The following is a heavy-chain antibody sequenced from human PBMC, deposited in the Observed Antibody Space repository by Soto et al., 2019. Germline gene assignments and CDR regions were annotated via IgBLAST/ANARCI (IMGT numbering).Heavy chain of an antibody. Sequence: SETLSLTCTVSGGSISSYYWSWTRQPPGKGLEWIGYIYYSGSTNYNPSLKSRVTISVDTSKNQFSLKLSSVTAADTAVYYCARAGIVATILDYWGQGTLVTAPQ. V-gene: IGHV4-59*01. J-gene: IGHJ4*02. D-gene: IGHD5-12*01. CDR2: IYYSGST. CDR3: ARAGIVATILDY. CDR1: GGSISSYY.